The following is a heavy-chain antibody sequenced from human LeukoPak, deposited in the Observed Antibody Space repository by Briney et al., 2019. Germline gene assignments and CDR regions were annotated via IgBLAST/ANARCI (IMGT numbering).Heavy chain of an antibody. J-gene: IGHJ4*02. V-gene: IGHV1-2*02. D-gene: IGHD1-1*01. CDR1: GYTFTGYY. CDR2: INPNSGGT. Sequence: GASVKVSCKASGYTFTGYYMHWVRQAPGQGLEWMGWINPNSGGTDYAQKFQGRVTMTRDTSISTAYMGVSRLRSDDTAVYYCARSTRYNWNDDYWGQGTLVTVSS. CDR3: ARSTRYNWNDDY.